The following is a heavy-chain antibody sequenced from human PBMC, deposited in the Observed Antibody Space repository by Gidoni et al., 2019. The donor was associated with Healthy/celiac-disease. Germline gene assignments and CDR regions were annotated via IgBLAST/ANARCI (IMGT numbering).Heavy chain of an antibody. Sequence: QLVLSGAQLKKPGASATVSCMSSGYSFSGYYMHWVRQAPGQGLEWMRWINPNSGGTNYAQKVQGWVTMTRETTISTGYMELSRLRYDDTDVYYCERDRGVTAPDAFDIWGQGTMVTVSS. D-gene: IGHD2-21*02. V-gene: IGHV1-2*04. CDR3: ERDRGVTAPDAFDI. CDR2: INPNSGGT. CDR1: GYSFSGYY. J-gene: IGHJ3*02.